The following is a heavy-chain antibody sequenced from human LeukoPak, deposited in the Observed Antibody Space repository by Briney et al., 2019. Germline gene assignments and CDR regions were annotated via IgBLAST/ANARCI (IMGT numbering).Heavy chain of an antibody. D-gene: IGHD2-2*01. J-gene: IGHJ4*02. CDR2: LLFDGVTK. CDR1: GFTLSKFG. Sequence: GGSLRLSCEASGFTLSKFGMHWVRQAPGKGLEWVAALLFDGVTKHYSDSVKGRFTISRDNSKNTLYLQMNSLRAEDTAVYYCARSPTSWYFDYWGQGTLVTVSS. CDR3: ARSPTSWYFDY. V-gene: IGHV3-30*03.